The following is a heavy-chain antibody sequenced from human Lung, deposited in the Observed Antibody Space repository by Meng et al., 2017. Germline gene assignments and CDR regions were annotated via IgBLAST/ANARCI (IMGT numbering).Heavy chain of an antibody. CDR3: ARGQKGYFDL. Sequence: QVPLQEPGPGLVKPSQTLSLTCTVSGGSISSSNYYWSWIRQPPGKGLEWSGHIYNSGSTYYNPSLKSRITISVDTSKNQFSLKLSSVTAADTAVYYCARGQKGYFDLWGRGTLVTVSS. V-gene: IGHV4-30-4*01. CDR1: GGSISSSNYY. CDR2: IYNSGST. J-gene: IGHJ2*01.